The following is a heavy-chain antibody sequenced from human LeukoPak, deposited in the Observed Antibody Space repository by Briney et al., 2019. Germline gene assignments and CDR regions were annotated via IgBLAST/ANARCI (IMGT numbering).Heavy chain of an antibody. CDR1: GFSLSTSGVG. Sequence: ESGPTLVNPTQTLTLTCTFSGFSLSTSGVGVGWIRQPPGKALEWLALIYCDDDKRYSPSLKSRLTITKDTSKNQVVLTMTNMDPVDTATYYCAHRTTYYYDSSGYYAYYFDYWGQGTLVTVSS. V-gene: IGHV2-5*02. D-gene: IGHD3-22*01. CDR2: IYCDDDK. J-gene: IGHJ4*02. CDR3: AHRTTYYYDSSGYYAYYFDY.